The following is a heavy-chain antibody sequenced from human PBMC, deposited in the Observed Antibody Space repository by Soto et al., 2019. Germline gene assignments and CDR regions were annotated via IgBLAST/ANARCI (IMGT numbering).Heavy chain of an antibody. CDR2: INQSGST. V-gene: IGHV4-34*01. CDR3: ARNGSYYDFWSGHYSGWGMEV. J-gene: IGHJ6*02. Sequence: QVQLQQWGAGLLKPSETLSLTCAVNGGSFSGYYWTWIRQSPGQGLEWVGEINQSGSTKYNPSLKSRVTMSVDPSKNHVYLQLTSVTAADTAVYYCARNGSYYDFWSGHYSGWGMEVWGQGTTVTVSS. D-gene: IGHD3-3*01. CDR1: GGSFSGYY.